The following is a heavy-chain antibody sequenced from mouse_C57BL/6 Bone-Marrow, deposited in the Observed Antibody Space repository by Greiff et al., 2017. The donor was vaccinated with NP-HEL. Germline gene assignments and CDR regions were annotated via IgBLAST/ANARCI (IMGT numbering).Heavy chain of an antibody. Sequence: DVMLVESGGGLVKPGGSLKLSCAASGFTFSSYTMSWVRQTPEKRLEWVATISGGGGNTYYPDSVKGRFTISRDNAKNTLYLQMSSLRSEDTALYYCARHEGNYPFAYWGQGTLVTVSA. CDR1: GFTFSSYT. J-gene: IGHJ3*01. V-gene: IGHV5-9*01. D-gene: IGHD2-1*01. CDR2: ISGGGGNT. CDR3: ARHEGNYPFAY.